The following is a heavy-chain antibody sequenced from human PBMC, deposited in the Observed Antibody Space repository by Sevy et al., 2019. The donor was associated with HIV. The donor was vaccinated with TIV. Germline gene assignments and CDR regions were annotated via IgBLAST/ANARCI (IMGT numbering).Heavy chain of an antibody. V-gene: IGHV3-9*01. CDR3: AKDIQDYHGMDV. J-gene: IGHJ6*02. Sequence: GGSLRLSCAASGFTFDDYAMHWVRQAPGKGLEWVSGISWNSGSIGYADSVKGRFTISRDNAKNSLYLQMNSLRAEDTALYYCAKDIQDYHGMDVWGQGTTVTVSS. CDR1: GFTFDDYA. CDR2: ISWNSGSI.